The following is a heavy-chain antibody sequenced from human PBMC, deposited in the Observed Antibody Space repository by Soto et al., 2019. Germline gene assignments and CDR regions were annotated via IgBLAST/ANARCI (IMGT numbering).Heavy chain of an antibody. CDR2: ISAYNGNT. J-gene: IGHJ3*02. D-gene: IGHD4-17*01. CDR1: GYTFTSYG. Sequence: ASVKVSCKASGYTFTSYGISWVRQAPGQGLEWMGWISAYNGNTNYAQKLQGRVTMTTDTSTSTAHMELRSLRSDDTAVYYCAGVAPRDYGAFDIWGQGTLVTVSS. CDR3: AGVAPRDYGAFDI. V-gene: IGHV1-18*01.